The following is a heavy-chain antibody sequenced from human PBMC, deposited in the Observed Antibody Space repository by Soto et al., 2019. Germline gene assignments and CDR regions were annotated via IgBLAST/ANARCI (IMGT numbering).Heavy chain of an antibody. CDR1: GFTFSSYS. V-gene: IGHV3-21*01. Sequence: EVQLVESGGGLVKPGGSLRLSCAASGFTFSSYSMNWVRQAPGKGLEWVSSISSSSSYIYYADSVKGRFTISRDNAKNSLYLQMNSLRAEDTAVYYCARGPSSKIDYWGQGTLVTVSS. CDR3: ARGPSSKIDY. J-gene: IGHJ4*02. D-gene: IGHD2-15*01. CDR2: ISSSSSYI.